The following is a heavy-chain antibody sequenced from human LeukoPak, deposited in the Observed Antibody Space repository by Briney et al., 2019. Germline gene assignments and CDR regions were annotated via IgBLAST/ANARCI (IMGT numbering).Heavy chain of an antibody. V-gene: IGHV4-39*01. CDR1: GGSISSSSYY. Sequence: SETLSLTCTVSGGSISSSSYYWGWIRQPPGKGLEWIGSIYYSGSTSYNPSLKSRVTVSVDTSKNQISLKLSSVTAADTAVYYCVRTNYYGGNSRLRWFDPWGQGTLVTVSS. CDR2: IYYSGST. D-gene: IGHD4-23*01. CDR3: VRTNYYGGNSRLRWFDP. J-gene: IGHJ5*02.